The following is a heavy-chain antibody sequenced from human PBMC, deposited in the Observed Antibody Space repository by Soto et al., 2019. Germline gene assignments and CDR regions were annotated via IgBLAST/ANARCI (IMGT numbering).Heavy chain of an antibody. V-gene: IGHV3-23*01. CDR3: ARAPDLMHYYGSGSYLDY. CDR1: GFTFSSYA. CDR2: ISGSGGST. J-gene: IGHJ4*02. D-gene: IGHD3-10*01. Sequence: GGSLRLSCAASGFTFSSYAMSWVRQAPGKGLEWVSAISGSGGSTYYADSVKGRFTISRDNSKNTLYLQMNSLRAEDTAVYYCARAPDLMHYYGSGSYLDYWGQGTLVTVSS.